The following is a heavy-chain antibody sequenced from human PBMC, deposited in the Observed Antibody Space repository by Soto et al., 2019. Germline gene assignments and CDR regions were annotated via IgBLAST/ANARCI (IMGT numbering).Heavy chain of an antibody. Sequence: GGSLRLSCAASGFTFSSYWMSWVRQAPGKGLEWVANIKQDGSEKYYVDSVKGRFTISRDNAKNSLYLQMNSLRAEDTAVYYGARDGGFVDDFWSGDAFDIWGQGTMVTVSS. J-gene: IGHJ3*02. CDR3: ARDGGFVDDFWSGDAFDI. D-gene: IGHD3-3*01. CDR1: GFTFSSYW. CDR2: IKQDGSEK. V-gene: IGHV3-7*01.